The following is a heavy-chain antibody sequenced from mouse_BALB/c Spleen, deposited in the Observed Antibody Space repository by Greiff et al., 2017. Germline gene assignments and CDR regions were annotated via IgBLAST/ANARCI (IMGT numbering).Heavy chain of an antibody. CDR3: ARSEGNYTSYAMDY. D-gene: IGHD2-1*01. J-gene: IGHJ4*01. V-gene: IGHV5-17*02. Sequence: EVQRVESGGGLVQPGGSRKLSCAASGFTFSSFGMHWVRQAPEKGLEWVAYISSGSSTIYYADTVKGRFTISRDNPKNTLFLQMTSLRSEDTAMYYCARSEGNYTSYAMDYWGQGTSVTVSS. CDR2: ISSGSSTI. CDR1: GFTFSSFG.